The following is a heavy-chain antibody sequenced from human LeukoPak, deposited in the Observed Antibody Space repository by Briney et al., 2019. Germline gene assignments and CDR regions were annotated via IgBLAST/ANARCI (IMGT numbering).Heavy chain of an antibody. D-gene: IGHD2-8*01. CDR2: IYYSGIT. J-gene: IGHJ4*02. CDR3: ASLRTRTNYFDY. CDR1: GGSISSYY. Sequence: SETLSLTCTVSGGSISSYYWSWIRQPPGKGLEWIGSIYYSGITYYNPSLKSRVTISVDTSKNHFSLKLSSVTAADTAVFYCASLRTRTNYFDYWGQGTLVTVSS. V-gene: IGHV4-59*05.